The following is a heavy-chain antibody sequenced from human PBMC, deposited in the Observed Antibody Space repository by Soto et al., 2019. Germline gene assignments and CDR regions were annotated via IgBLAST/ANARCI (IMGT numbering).Heavy chain of an antibody. J-gene: IGHJ4*02. CDR2: IIPVFGTP. Sequence: QVQLEQAGSEVKKSGSSVTVACKASGYSFSSHAITWVRQAPGQGLAWMGGIIPVFGTPSYAQKFQGRVTSSADKSTNTSYLELRSLRSEDPDVYYCARGGALSTSWYWGDGLDSWGQGTQVTVSS. V-gene: IGHV1-69*06. CDR3: ARGGALSTSWYWGDGLDS. D-gene: IGHD6-13*01. CDR1: GYSFSSHA.